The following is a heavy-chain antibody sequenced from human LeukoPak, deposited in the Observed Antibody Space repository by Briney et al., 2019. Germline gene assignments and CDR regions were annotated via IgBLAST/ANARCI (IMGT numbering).Heavy chain of an antibody. J-gene: IGHJ2*01. D-gene: IGHD3-10*01. CDR3: ASPGITMVRPDGYFDL. CDR2: INHSGST. CDR1: GGSFSGYY. V-gene: IGHV4-34*01. Sequence: SETLSLTCAVYGGSFSGYYWSWIRQPPGKGLEWIGEINHSGSTNYNPSLKSRVTISVDTSRNQFSLKLSSVTAADTAVYYCASPGITMVRPDGYFDLWGRGTLVTVSS.